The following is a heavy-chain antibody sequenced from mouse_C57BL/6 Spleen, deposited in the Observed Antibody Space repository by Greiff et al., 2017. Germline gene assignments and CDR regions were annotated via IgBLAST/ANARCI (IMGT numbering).Heavy chain of an antibody. Sequence: VQLQQSGPELVKPGASVKISCKASGYAFTSSWMNWVKQRPGKGLEWIGRIYPGDGDTNYNGKFKGKATLTADKSSSTAYMQLSSLTSEDSAVYFCARRGTRYDYAMDYWGQGTSVTVSS. CDR2: IYPGDGDT. CDR3: ARRGTRYDYAMDY. D-gene: IGHD1-1*01. J-gene: IGHJ4*01. CDR1: GYAFTSSW. V-gene: IGHV1-82*01.